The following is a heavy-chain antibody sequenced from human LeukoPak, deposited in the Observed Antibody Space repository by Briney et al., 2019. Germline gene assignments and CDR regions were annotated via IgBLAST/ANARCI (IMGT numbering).Heavy chain of an antibody. Sequence: SETLSLTCTVSGGSINNYYWSWIRQPPGKGLEWIGYIFYSGSTKYNPSLKNRVTMSVDTSKNQFSLKLSSVTAADTAVYYCARGPQYCSSTSCYRYYYYGMDVWGQGTTVTVSS. D-gene: IGHD2-2*02. V-gene: IGHV4-59*12. CDR3: ARGPQYCSSTSCYRYYYYGMDV. CDR2: IFYSGST. J-gene: IGHJ6*02. CDR1: GGSINNYY.